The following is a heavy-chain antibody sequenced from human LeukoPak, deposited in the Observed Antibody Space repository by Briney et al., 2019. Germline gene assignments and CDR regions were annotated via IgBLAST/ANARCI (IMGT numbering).Heavy chain of an antibody. CDR1: GFTFSDDY. CDR3: ARLKYTSSWHYFFDD. D-gene: IGHD6-13*01. J-gene: IGHJ4*02. CDR2: ISSSGSSI. V-gene: IGHV3-11*04. Sequence: GGSLRLSCAASGFTFSDDYMSWIRQAPGKGLEWVSYISSSGSSIYYGDSVKGRFTISRDNAKNSLYLQINSLRADDTAMYYCARLKYTSSWHYFFDDWGQGTLVTVSS.